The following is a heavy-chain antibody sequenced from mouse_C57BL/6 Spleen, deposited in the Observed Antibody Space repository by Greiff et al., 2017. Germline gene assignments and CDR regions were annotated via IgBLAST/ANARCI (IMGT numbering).Heavy chain of an antibody. J-gene: IGHJ3*01. Sequence: EVQLQQSGPELVKPGASVKISCKASGYSFTDYNMNWVKQSNGKSLEWIGVINPNNGTTSYNQKFKGKATLTGDQSSSTAYMQLNSLTSEYSAVYFCASPDWFAYWGQGTLVTVSA. CDR1: GYSFTDYN. CDR3: ASPDWFAY. CDR2: INPNNGTT. V-gene: IGHV1-39*01.